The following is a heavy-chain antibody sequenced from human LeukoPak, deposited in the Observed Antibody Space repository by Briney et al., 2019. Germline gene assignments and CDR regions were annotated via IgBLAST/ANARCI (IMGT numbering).Heavy chain of an antibody. V-gene: IGHV3-53*01. D-gene: IGHD2-21*01. J-gene: IGHJ4*02. CDR3: ARGPSVVIAPSGPFDY. CDR2: FYTGGST. Sequence: GGSLRLSCAASGFTVSSNYMNWVRQTPGKGLEWVSVFYTGGSTYYADSVKGRFTISRDTSKNTLYLQMNSLRAEDTAVYYCARGPSVVIAPSGPFDYWGQGTLVTVSS. CDR1: GFTVSSNY.